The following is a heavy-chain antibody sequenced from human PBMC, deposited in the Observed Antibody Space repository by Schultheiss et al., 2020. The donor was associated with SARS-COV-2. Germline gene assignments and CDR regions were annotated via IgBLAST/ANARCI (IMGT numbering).Heavy chain of an antibody. Sequence: ASVKVSCKASGYTFTTFGISWVRQAPGQGLEWMGWISGYNGNTDSAQKLQDRVTMTTDTSTNTAYMEVRSLRSDDTAVYYCARPGRSGSQFDYWGQGTLVTVSS. CDR3: ARPGRSGSQFDY. CDR1: GYTFTTFG. CDR2: ISGYNGNT. D-gene: IGHD1-26*01. V-gene: IGHV1-18*01. J-gene: IGHJ4*02.